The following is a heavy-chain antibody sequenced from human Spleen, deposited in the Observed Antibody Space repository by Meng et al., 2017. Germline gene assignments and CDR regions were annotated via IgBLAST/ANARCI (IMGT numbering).Heavy chain of an antibody. CDR3: ARGPTTMAHDFDY. J-gene: IGHJ4*02. CDR1: GWSFSDYY. CDR2: INHSGST. D-gene: IGHD4-11*01. Sequence: QVQLQTWGEGPLNPSVTLALTCVVSGWSFSDYYWSWVRQPPGKGLEWIGEINHSGSTNYNPSLESRATISVDTSQNNLSLKLSSVTAADSAVYYCARGPTTMAHDFDYWGQGTLVTVSS. V-gene: IGHV4-34*01.